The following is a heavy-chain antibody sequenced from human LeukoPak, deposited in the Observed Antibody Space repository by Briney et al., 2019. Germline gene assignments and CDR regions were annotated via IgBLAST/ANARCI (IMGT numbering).Heavy chain of an antibody. J-gene: IGHJ5*02. D-gene: IGHD6-19*01. CDR2: IYTSGST. CDR3: ARVVSRGWFGGEDYNCFDP. CDR1: GGSISSYY. V-gene: IGHV4-4*07. Sequence: PSETLSLTCTVSGGSISSYYWSWIRQPAGKGLEWIGRIYTSGSTNYNPSLKSRVTMSVDTSKNQFSLKLSSVTAADTAVYYCARVVSRGWFGGEDYNCFDPWGQGTLVTVSS.